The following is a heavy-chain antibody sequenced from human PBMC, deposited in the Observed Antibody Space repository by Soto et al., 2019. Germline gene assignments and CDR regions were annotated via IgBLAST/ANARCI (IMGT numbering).Heavy chain of an antibody. D-gene: IGHD2-15*01. J-gene: IGHJ6*04. CDR2: IQSGGTT. V-gene: IGHV3-66*01. Sequence: PGGSLRRSCAPSGFTVSSKYMSWVRPAPGKGLDWVSLIQSGGTTYYADSVKCRFTISRDSSKHMLNRQMCSLRDEDTAVYYCARDAIVCSGGSCYGVPKDVCDKANTVTVSS. CDR3: ARDAIVCSGGSCYGVPKDV. CDR1: GFTVSSKY.